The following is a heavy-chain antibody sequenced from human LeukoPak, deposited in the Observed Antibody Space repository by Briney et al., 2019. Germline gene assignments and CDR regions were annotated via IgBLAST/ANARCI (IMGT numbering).Heavy chain of an antibody. V-gene: IGHV3-23*01. CDR2: IGGSGGGT. D-gene: IGHD4-17*01. Sequence: GGSLRLSCAVSGLRVGSFDMSWVRQAPGKGPEWVSTIGGSGGGTHYADSVKGRFTISRDKSKNTLYLQMNGLRAEDSAVYYCAKVTVTTIIDYWGQGTLVTVSS. CDR1: GLRVGSFD. J-gene: IGHJ4*02. CDR3: AKVTVTTIIDY.